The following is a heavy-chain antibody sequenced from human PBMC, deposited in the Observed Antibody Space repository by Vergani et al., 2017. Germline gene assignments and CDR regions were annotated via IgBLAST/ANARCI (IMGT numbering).Heavy chain of an antibody. D-gene: IGHD3-22*01. V-gene: IGHV4-4*07. CDR1: GGSISSYY. CDR2: IYTSGST. CDR3: ARVGYYDSSGKEAFDI. Sequence: QVQLQESGPGLVKPSETLCLTCTVSGGSISSYYWSWVRQPAGKGLEWIGRIYTSGSTNYNPSLKSRVTMSVDTSKNQFSLKLSSVTAADTAVYYCARVGYYDSSGKEAFDIWGQGTMVTVSS. J-gene: IGHJ3*02.